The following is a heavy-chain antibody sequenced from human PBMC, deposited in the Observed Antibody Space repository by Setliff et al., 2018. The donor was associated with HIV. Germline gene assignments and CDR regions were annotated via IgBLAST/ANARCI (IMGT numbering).Heavy chain of an antibody. CDR2: INTQTGSP. Sequence: ASVKVSCKASGYSFINYAMNWVRQAPGQGLEWMGWINTQTGSPTYAQAFTGRFVFSVDTSVTTAYLQISGLKADDTALYYRARSGGAANSGSYYWGQGTLVTVSS. V-gene: IGHV7-4-1*02. CDR1: GYSFINYA. J-gene: IGHJ4*02. CDR3: ARSGGAANSGSYY. D-gene: IGHD1-26*01.